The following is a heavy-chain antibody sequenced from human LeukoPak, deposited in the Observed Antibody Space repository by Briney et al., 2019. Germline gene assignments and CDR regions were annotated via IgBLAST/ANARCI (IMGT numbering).Heavy chain of an antibody. CDR1: GGSISSGDYY. CDR3: ARVMATFYYYYMDV. J-gene: IGHJ6*03. V-gene: IGHV4-30-4*08. CDR2: IYYSGST. D-gene: IGHD5-12*01. Sequence: SETLSLTCTVSGGSISSGDYYWSWIRQPPGKGLEWIGYIYYSGSTYYNPSLKSRVTISVDTSKNQFSLKLSSVTAADTAVYYCARVMATFYYYYMDVWGKGTTVTVFS.